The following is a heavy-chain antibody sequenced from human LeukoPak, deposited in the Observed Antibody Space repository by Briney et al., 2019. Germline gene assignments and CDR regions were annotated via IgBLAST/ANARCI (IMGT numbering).Heavy chain of an antibody. V-gene: IGHV3-23*01. Sequence: GGSLRLSCAASGFTFSNYAMSWVRQAPGKGLEWVSAISGSGGSTYYADSVKGRFTISRDNSKNTLYLQMNSLRAEDTAVYYCAKVLSAGSGSYGFFDYWGQGTLLTVSS. J-gene: IGHJ4*02. CDR2: ISGSGGST. CDR3: AKVLSAGSGSYGFFDY. CDR1: GFTFSNYA. D-gene: IGHD3-10*01.